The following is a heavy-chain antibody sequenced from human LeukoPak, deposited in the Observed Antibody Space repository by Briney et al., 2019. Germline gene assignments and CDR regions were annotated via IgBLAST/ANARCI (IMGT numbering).Heavy chain of an antibody. Sequence: SQTLSLTCTVSGGSISSGGYYSSWIRQHPRKGLEWIGYIHYSGSTYYNPSLKSRLTISVDTSKNQFSLKLSSVTAADTAVYYCATTTVTYGGDYYYMDVWGKGTTVTVSS. CDR2: IHYSGST. CDR3: ATTTVTYGGDYYYMDV. V-gene: IGHV4-31*03. CDR1: GGSISSGGYY. D-gene: IGHD4-11*01. J-gene: IGHJ6*03.